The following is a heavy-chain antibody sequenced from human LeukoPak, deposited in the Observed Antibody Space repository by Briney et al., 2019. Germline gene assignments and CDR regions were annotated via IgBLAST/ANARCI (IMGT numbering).Heavy chain of an antibody. J-gene: IGHJ5*02. V-gene: IGHV4-4*07. CDR2: IYTSGST. D-gene: IGHD3-22*01. Sequence: SETLSLTCTVSGGSISSYYWSWIRQPAGKGLEWIGRIYTSGSTNYNPSLKSRVTISVDTSKNQFSLRLRSVTAADTAVYYCARGGYSNWFDPWGRGTLVTVSS. CDR3: ARGGYSNWFDP. CDR1: GGSISSYY.